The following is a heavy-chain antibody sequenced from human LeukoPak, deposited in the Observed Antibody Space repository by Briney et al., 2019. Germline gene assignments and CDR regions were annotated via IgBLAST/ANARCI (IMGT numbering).Heavy chain of an antibody. CDR2: ISAYNGNT. CDR1: GYTFTSYG. J-gene: IGHJ5*02. Sequence: ASVKVSCKASGYTFTSYGISWVRQAPGQGLEWMGWISAYNGNTNYAQKLQGRVTITRDTSASTAYMELSSLRSEDTAVYYCARVGYSSSWFNWFDPWGQGTLVTVSS. D-gene: IGHD6-13*01. V-gene: IGHV1-18*01. CDR3: ARVGYSSSWFNWFDP.